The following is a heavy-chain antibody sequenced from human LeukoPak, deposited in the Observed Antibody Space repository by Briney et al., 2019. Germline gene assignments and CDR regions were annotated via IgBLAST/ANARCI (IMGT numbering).Heavy chain of an antibody. V-gene: IGHV4-30-4*08. CDR3: ARDPVTTVTTFDY. J-gene: IGHJ4*02. Sequence: PSETLSLTXTVSGGSISSGDYYWSWIRQPPGKGLEWIGYIYYSGSTYYNPSLKSRVTISVDTSKNQFSLKLSSVTAADTAVYYCARDPVTTVTTFDYWGQRTLVTVSS. CDR2: IYYSGST. D-gene: IGHD4-17*01. CDR1: GGSISSGDYY.